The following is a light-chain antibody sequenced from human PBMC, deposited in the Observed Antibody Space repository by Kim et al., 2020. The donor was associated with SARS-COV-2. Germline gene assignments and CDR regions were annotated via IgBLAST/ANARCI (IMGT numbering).Light chain of an antibody. CDR3: SSYTSSTTWV. Sequence: QAASVSGSPGQSITISCTGTSSDIGDYNYVSWYQQCPGKAPKLLIYDVNKRPSGVSIRFSGSKSGNTASLTISRLRAEDEADYYCSSYTSSTTWVFG. J-gene: IGLJ3*02. CDR1: SSDIGDYNY. V-gene: IGLV2-14*03. CDR2: DVN.